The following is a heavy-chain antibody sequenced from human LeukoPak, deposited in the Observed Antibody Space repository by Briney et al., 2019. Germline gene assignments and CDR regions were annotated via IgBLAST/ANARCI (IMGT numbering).Heavy chain of an antibody. CDR2: IYTSGST. D-gene: IGHD4-17*01. J-gene: IGHJ4*02. V-gene: IGHV4-4*07. CDR3: ARDPGTVTNRFDY. Sequence: SETLSLTCTVSGGSISSYHWSWLRQPAGKELEGIGRIYTSGSTNYNPSLKSRVTMSVDTSKNQFSLKLSAVAAADTAVYYWARDPGTVTNRFDYWGQGTLVTVSS. CDR1: GGSISSYH.